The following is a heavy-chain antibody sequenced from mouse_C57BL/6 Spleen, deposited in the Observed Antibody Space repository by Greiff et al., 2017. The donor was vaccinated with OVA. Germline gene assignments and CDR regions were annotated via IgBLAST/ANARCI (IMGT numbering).Heavy chain of an antibody. J-gene: IGHJ2*01. V-gene: IGHV1-52*01. Sequence: VQLQQSGAELVRPGSSVKLSCKASGYTFTSYWMHWVKQRPIQGLEWIGNIDPSDSETHYNQKFKDKATLTVDKSSSTAYMQLSSLTSEDSAVYYCARGSFYYYGSSLDYWGQGTTLTVSS. D-gene: IGHD1-1*01. CDR3: ARGSFYYYGSSLDY. CDR1: GYTFTSYW. CDR2: IDPSDSET.